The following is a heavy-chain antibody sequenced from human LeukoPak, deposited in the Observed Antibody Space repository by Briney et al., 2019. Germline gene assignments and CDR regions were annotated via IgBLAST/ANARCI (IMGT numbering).Heavy chain of an antibody. D-gene: IGHD3-22*01. CDR3: ARVLHKRNYDSSDYYGY. V-gene: IGHV3-48*01. J-gene: IGHJ4*02. Sequence: GGSLRLSCAASGLTFSSYSMNWVRQAPGKGLEWISYISSGSSTIYYADSVKGRFTISRDNAKNSLYLQMNSLRAEDTAVYYCARVLHKRNYDSSDYYGYWGQGTLVTVSS. CDR2: ISSGSSTI. CDR1: GLTFSSYS.